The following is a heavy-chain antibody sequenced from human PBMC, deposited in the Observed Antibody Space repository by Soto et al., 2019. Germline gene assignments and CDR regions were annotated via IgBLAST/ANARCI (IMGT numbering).Heavy chain of an antibody. CDR2: ISAYNGNT. D-gene: IGHD4-17*01. Sequence: ASVKVSCRASGYTFASSGITWVRQAPGQGLEWMGWISAYNGNTNYPQKLQGRVTMTRDTSTSTAYMELRSLRSDDTAVYYCARGPLTTVTTFDYWGQGTLVTVSS. J-gene: IGHJ4*02. V-gene: IGHV1-18*01. CDR1: GYTFASSG. CDR3: ARGPLTTVTTFDY.